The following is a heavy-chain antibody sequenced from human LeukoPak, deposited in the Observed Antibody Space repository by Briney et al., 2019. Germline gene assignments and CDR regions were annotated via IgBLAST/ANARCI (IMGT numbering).Heavy chain of an antibody. CDR3: ARVRESWNRVAAAGTRGYYYMDV. D-gene: IGHD6-13*01. J-gene: IGHJ6*03. CDR2: IYYSGST. V-gene: IGHV4-31*03. Sequence: PSETLSLTCTVSGGSISSGGYYWSWIRQHPGKGLEWIGYIYYSGSTYYNPSLKSRVTISVDTSKNQFSLKLSSVTAADTAVYYCARVRESWNRVAAAGTRGYYYMDVWGKGTTVTVSS. CDR1: GGSISSGGYY.